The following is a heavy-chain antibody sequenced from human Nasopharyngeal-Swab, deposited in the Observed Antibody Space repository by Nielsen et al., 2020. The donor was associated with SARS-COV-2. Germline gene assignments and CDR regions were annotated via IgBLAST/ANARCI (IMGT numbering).Heavy chain of an antibody. CDR1: GGSITGYY. J-gene: IGHJ6*02. V-gene: IGHV4-59*01. CDR3: ARDRPNYGMDV. Sequence: SETLSLTCTVSGGSITGYYWSWIRQPPGKGLEWIGNIYYTGSTKYNPSLKGRVTISIDASKYQFSLKLTSVTAADTAVYYCARDRPNYGMDVWGRGTTVTVS. CDR2: IYYTGST.